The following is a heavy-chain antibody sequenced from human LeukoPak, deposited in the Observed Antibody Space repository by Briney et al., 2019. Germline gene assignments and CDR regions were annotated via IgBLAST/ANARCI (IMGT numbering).Heavy chain of an antibody. V-gene: IGHV1-69*13. CDR3: ARPVTYNDVWSGYPPFDY. J-gene: IGHJ4*02. Sequence: ASVKVSCKASGGTFSSYGISWVRQAPGHGLEWMGGIIPIFGTTNYAQKFQGRVTITADESTSTAFMELSSLRPEDTAVYYCARPVTYNDVWSGYPPFDYWGQGTLITVSS. CDR2: IIPIFGTT. D-gene: IGHD3/OR15-3a*01. CDR1: GGTFSSYG.